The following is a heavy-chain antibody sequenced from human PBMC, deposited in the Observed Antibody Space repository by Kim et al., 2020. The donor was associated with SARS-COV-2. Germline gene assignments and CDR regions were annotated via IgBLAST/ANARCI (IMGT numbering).Heavy chain of an antibody. D-gene: IGHD3-10*01. CDR1: GFTFSSYA. J-gene: IGHJ4*01. CDR2: TSSDGSII. CDR3: AKEGYASGTMGDFDY. V-gene: IGHV3-30*04. Sequence: GGSLRLSCLASGFTFSSYAMSWIRQAPGKGPEWVAVTSSDGSIIYYADSVKGRFTISSDNSRNTLYLEMNSLSAQDTAIYYCAKEGYASGTMGDFDYWG.